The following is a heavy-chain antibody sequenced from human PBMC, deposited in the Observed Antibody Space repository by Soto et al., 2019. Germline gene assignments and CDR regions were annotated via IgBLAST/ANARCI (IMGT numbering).Heavy chain of an antibody. CDR2: MSGSSSTT. Sequence: PGGSLRLPCATSGLTFSNYAMSWVRQAPGGGLEWVSSMSGSSSTTYYADSVRGRFTISRDRSKNTLYLQMSSLRAEDTALYYCAKNQERELPRVIDFWGQGTLVTVSS. CDR1: GLTFSNYA. V-gene: IGHV3-23*01. D-gene: IGHD1-7*01. CDR3: AKNQERELPRVIDF. J-gene: IGHJ4*02.